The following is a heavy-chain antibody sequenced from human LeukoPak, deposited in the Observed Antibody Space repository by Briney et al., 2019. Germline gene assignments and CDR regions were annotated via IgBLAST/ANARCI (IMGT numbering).Heavy chain of an antibody. CDR2: IYPGDSDT. CDR1: GSTFSSYW. D-gene: IGHD3-3*01. CDR3: ARQNDFRLDY. Sequence: GESLRISCTGSGSTFSSYWIGWVRQMPGKGLEWMGIIYPGDSDTRYSPSLQGQVTISVDTSIGTAYLQWSSLKASDTAIYYCARQNDFRLDYWGQGTLVTVSS. V-gene: IGHV5-51*01. J-gene: IGHJ4*02.